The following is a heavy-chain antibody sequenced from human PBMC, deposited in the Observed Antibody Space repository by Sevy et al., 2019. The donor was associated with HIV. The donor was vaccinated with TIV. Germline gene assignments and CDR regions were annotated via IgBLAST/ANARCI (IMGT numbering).Heavy chain of an antibody. CDR1: GYTFTSYG. V-gene: IGHV1-18*04. CDR3: ARDRGRAADNWFDP. J-gene: IGHJ5*02. D-gene: IGHD2-15*01. CDR2: ISAYNGNT. Sequence: ASVKVSCKASGYTFTSYGISWERQAPGQGLEWMGWISAYNGNTNYAQKLQGRVTMTTDTSTSTAYMELRSLRSDDTAVYYCARDRGRAADNWFDPWGQGTLVTVSS.